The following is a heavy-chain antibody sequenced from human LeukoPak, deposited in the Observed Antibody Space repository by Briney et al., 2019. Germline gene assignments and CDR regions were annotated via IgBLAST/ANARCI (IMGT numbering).Heavy chain of an antibody. V-gene: IGHV4-39*07. CDR2: IFYSGST. D-gene: IGHD6-19*01. Sequence: SETLSLTCTVSGGSISTSNYYWGWIRQPPGKGLEWIGNIFYSGSTYYSPSLRSRVTISLDTSRNQFSLQLNSVTPEDTAVYYCARAIEQWLTQDEYYFDYWGQGTLVTVSS. CDR1: GGSISTSNYY. J-gene: IGHJ4*02. CDR3: ARAIEQWLTQDEYYFDY.